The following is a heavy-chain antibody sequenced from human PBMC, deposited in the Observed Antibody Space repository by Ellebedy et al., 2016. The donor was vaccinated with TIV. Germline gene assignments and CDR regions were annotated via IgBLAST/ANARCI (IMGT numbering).Heavy chain of an antibody. V-gene: IGHV3-48*02. CDR2: ISASSANI. CDR1: GFTFSRYA. Sequence: PGGSLRLSCAASGFTFSRYAMNWVRQAPGKGLEWVSYISASSANIHYADSVKGRFTISRDNAKNSLDLQMNSLRDEDTAVYYCANDRSYGSSWYHCLDYWGQGILVTVSS. J-gene: IGHJ4*02. CDR3: ANDRSYGSSWYHCLDY. D-gene: IGHD6-13*01.